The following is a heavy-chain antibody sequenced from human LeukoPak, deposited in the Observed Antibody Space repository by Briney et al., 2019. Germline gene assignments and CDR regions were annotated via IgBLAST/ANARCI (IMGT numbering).Heavy chain of an antibody. Sequence: SVKVSCKASGGTFSSYAISWVRQAPGQGLEWMGGIIPIFGTANYAQKFQGRVTITADKSTSTAYMELSSLRSEDTAVYYCARDSSYYYDSSGYSSFMDYWGQGTLVTVSS. CDR2: IIPIFGTA. CDR1: GGTFSSYA. V-gene: IGHV1-69*06. D-gene: IGHD3-22*01. J-gene: IGHJ4*02. CDR3: ARDSSYYYDSSGYSSFMDY.